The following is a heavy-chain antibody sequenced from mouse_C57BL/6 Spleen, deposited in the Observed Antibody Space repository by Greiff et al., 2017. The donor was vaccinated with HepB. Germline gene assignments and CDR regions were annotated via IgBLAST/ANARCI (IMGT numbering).Heavy chain of an antibody. CDR1: GFTFSSYA. J-gene: IGHJ3*01. Sequence: EVNVVESGGGLVKPGGSLKLSCAASGFTFSSYAMSWVRQTPEKRLEWVATISDGGSYTYYPDNVKGRFTISRDNAKNNLYLQMSHLKSEDTAMYYCARDKSSYYSNYDFAYWGQGTLVTVSA. V-gene: IGHV5-4*01. CDR2: ISDGGSYT. CDR3: ARDKSSYYSNYDFAY. D-gene: IGHD2-5*01.